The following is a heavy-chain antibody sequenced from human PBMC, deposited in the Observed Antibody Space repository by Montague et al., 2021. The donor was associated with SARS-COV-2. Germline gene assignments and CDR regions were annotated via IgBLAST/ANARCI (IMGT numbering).Heavy chain of an antibody. CDR3: ARQRKYCSSTSCYDNWFDP. V-gene: IGHV4-39*01. Sequence: SETLSLTCTVSGGSISSSSYYWGWLRQPPGKGLEWIGSIYYSGSTYYNPSLKSRVTISVDTSKNQFSLKLSSVTAADTAVYYCARQRKYCSSTSCYDNWFDPWGQGTLVTVSS. CDR1: GGSISSSSYY. D-gene: IGHD2-2*01. CDR2: IYYSGST. J-gene: IGHJ5*02.